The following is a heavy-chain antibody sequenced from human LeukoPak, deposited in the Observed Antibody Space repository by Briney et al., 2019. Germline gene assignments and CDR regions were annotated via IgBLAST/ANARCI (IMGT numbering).Heavy chain of an antibody. CDR1: GFTFSSYW. J-gene: IGHJ3*02. CDR2: IKQDGNEK. Sequence: PGGSLRLSCAASGFTFSSYWMSWVRQAPGKGLEWVANIKQDGNEKNYVDSVKGRFTISRDNAKNSLYLQMNSLRAGDTAVYYCARLPLYGGNRRGAFDIWGQGTMVTVSS. D-gene: IGHD4-23*01. V-gene: IGHV3-7*01. CDR3: ARLPLYGGNRRGAFDI.